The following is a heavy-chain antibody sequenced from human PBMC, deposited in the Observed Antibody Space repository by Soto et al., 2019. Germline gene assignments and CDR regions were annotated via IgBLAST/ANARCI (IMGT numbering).Heavy chain of an antibody. CDR1: GYNFNNNW. D-gene: IGHD1-1*01. J-gene: IGHJ4*02. CDR3: ARLRSLPSTIKVGNDFDY. V-gene: IGHV5-10-1*01. Sequence: GESLKISCTASGYNFNNNWIGWVRQTPGKGLEWMGRIEPSDSYIDYSPSFKGHVTISSDKSIKTVYLQWSSLKASDTAMYYCARLRSLPSTIKVGNDFDYWGQGALVTVSS. CDR2: IEPSDSYI.